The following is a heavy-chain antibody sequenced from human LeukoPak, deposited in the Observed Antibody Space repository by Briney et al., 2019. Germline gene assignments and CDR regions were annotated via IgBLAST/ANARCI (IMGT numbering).Heavy chain of an antibody. J-gene: IGHJ5*02. CDR1: VFTLSSYD. CDR2: IGTAGDT. V-gene: IGHV3-13*01. D-gene: IGHD3-10*01. Sequence: GGSLRLSCAASVFTLSSYDMHWVRQATGKGLEWVSAIGTAGDTYYPGSVKGRFTISRENAKNSLYLQMNSLRAEDTAVYYCARGSQVSRRWYYYGSGGFDPWGQGTLVTVSS. CDR3: ARGSQVSRRWYYYGSGGFDP.